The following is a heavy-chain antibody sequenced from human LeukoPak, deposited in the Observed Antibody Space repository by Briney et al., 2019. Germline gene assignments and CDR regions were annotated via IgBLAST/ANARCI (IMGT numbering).Heavy chain of an antibody. J-gene: IGHJ4*02. D-gene: IGHD1-26*01. CDR2: IYSGGST. Sequence: GGSLRLSCTVSGFTVSSNSMSWVRQAPGKGLEWVSFIYSGGSTHYSDSVKGRFTISRDNSKNTLYLQMNSLRAEDTAVYYCAKVSIGIYWGQGTLVTVSS. V-gene: IGHV3-53*01. CDR1: GFTVSSNS. CDR3: AKVSIGIY.